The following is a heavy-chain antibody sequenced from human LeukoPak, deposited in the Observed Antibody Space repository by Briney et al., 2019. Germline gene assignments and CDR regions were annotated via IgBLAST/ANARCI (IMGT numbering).Heavy chain of an antibody. V-gene: IGHV4-34*01. D-gene: IGHD2-15*01. Sequence: PSETLSLTCAVYGGSFSGYYWSWIRQPPGKGLEWIGEINHSGSTNYNPSLKSRVTISVDTSKNQFSLKLSSVTAADTAVYYCARQIVATVYFDYWGQGTLVTVSS. CDR3: ARQIVATVYFDY. CDR1: GGSFSGYY. CDR2: INHSGST. J-gene: IGHJ4*02.